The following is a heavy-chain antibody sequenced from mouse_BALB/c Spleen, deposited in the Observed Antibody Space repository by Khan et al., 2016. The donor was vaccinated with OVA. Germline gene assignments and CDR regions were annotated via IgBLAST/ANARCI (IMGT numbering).Heavy chain of an antibody. Sequence: EVELVESGGGLVKPGGSLKLSCAASGFTFNNYAMSWVRQTPEKRLEWVATVSSGGSYTYSPDNVKGRFTISRDNAKNTLYLQMSSLRSEDTAMYYCTRQGGIYDGPFDYWGQGTTLTVSS. CDR2: VSSGGSYT. D-gene: IGHD2-3*01. J-gene: IGHJ2*01. V-gene: IGHV5-9-3*01. CDR1: GFTFNNYA. CDR3: TRQGGIYDGPFDY.